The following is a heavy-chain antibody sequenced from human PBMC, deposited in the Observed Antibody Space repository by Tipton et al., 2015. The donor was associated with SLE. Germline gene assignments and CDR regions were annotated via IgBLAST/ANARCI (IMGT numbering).Heavy chain of an antibody. CDR2: INHSGST. CDR1: GGSFSGYY. V-gene: IGHV4-34*01. Sequence: TLSLTCVVYGGSFSGYYWNWIRQSPGKVLERIGEINHSGSTNYNLSLKSRVTISVDTSKNQFSLKLSSVTAADTAVYYCARYSSGWYYYYGMDVWGQGTTVTVSS. D-gene: IGHD6-19*01. J-gene: IGHJ6*02. CDR3: ARYSSGWYYYYGMDV.